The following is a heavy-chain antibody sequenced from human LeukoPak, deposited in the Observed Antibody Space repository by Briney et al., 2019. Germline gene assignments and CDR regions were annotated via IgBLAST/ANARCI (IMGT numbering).Heavy chain of an antibody. CDR3: ARVVVPATIVY. V-gene: IGHV4-39*07. J-gene: IGHJ4*02. CDR2: IYKGRST. D-gene: IGHD6-25*01. Sequence: PSETLSLTCTVSGGSISSSSYYWGWIRQPPGRGPEWIGYIYKGRSTSYTPSLKNRVTISVDTSKKQFSLILESVTAADTAVYYCARVVVPATIVYWGQGIPVTVSS. CDR1: GGSISSSSYY.